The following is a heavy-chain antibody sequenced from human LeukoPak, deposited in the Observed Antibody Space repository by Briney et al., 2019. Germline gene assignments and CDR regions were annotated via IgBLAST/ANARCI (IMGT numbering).Heavy chain of an antibody. CDR2: IYHSGRT. J-gene: IGHJ6*03. CDR3: ARETSQKGAHYMDV. V-gene: IGHV4-38-2*02. CDR1: GYSISSGYY. Sequence: SETLSLTCTVSGYSISSGYYWGWIRQPPGKGLEWIGSIYHSGRTYYNPSLKSRVTISVDTSKNQFSLKLSSVTAADTAVYYCARETSQKGAHYMDVWGKGTTVTISS. D-gene: IGHD3-16*01.